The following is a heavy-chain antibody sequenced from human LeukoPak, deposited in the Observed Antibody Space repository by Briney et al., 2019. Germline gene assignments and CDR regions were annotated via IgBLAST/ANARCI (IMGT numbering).Heavy chain of an antibody. J-gene: IGHJ6*02. CDR3: ARGIVVVPAAIYYYGMDV. D-gene: IGHD2-2*01. CDR2: IYHSGST. V-gene: IGHV4-30-2*01. CDR1: GGSISSGGYS. Sequence: SETLSLTCAVSGGSISSGGYSWSWIRQPPGKGLEWIGYIYHSGSTYYNPSLKSRVTISVDRSKNQFSLKLSSVTAADTAVYYCARGIVVVPAAIYYYGMDVWGQGTTVTVSS.